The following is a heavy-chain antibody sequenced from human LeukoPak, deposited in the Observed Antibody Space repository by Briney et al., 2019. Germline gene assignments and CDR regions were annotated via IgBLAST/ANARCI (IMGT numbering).Heavy chain of an antibody. CDR2: IYYSGST. CDR3: ARRGILTGYYNTRYYFDY. Sequence: SETLSLTCTVSGGSIISYYWSWIRQPPGKGLEWIGYIYYSGSTNYNPSLKSRVTISVDTSKNQFSLKLSSVTAADTAVYYCARRGILTGYYNTRYYFDYWGQGTLVTVSS. V-gene: IGHV4-59*01. J-gene: IGHJ4*02. D-gene: IGHD3-9*01. CDR1: GGSIISYY.